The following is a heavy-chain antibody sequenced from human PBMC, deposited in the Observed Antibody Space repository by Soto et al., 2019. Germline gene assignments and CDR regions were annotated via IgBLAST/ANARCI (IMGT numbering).Heavy chain of an antibody. J-gene: IGHJ6*02. CDR1: GFTFSSYG. Sequence: ESGGGVVQPGRSLRLSCAASGFTFSSYGMHWVRQAPGKGLEWVAVIWYDGSNKYYADSVKGRFTISRDNSKNTLYLQMNSLRAEDTAVYYCARGGIAAAGYYYYYGMDVWGQGTTVTVSS. CDR2: IWYDGSNK. D-gene: IGHD6-13*01. V-gene: IGHV3-33*01. CDR3: ARGGIAAAGYYYYYGMDV.